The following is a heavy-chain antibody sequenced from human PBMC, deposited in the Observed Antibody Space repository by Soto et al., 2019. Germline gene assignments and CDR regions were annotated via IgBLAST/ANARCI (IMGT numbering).Heavy chain of an antibody. CDR1: YSCIRNRDHI. CDR2: IYYSGTT. D-gene: IGHD3-22*01. CDR3: ARGPFYYHRSDYWGSPVDV. Sequence: SDALSQTYSNSYSCIRNRDHIRISIRQPPGKGLEWVGYIYYSGTTHYNPSLKSRLTMSIDTSKNQFSLKLSSVTAADTAVYYCARGPFYYHRSDYWGSPVDVWGQGTTVT. V-gene: IGHV4-30-4*02. J-gene: IGHJ6*02.